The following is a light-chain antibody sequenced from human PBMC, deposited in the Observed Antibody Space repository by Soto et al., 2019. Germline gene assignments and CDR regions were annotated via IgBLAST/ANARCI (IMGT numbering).Light chain of an antibody. V-gene: IGKV1-5*03. J-gene: IGKJ1*01. CDR3: QQYDTYWT. Sequence: DIQMTQSPSSLSASVGDRVTITCRASQSISSYLNWYQQKPGKAPKLLIYKASTLESGVPSRFSGSGFGTEFTLTISSLQPDDFATYYCQQYDTYWTFGQGTKVDIK. CDR1: QSISSY. CDR2: KAS.